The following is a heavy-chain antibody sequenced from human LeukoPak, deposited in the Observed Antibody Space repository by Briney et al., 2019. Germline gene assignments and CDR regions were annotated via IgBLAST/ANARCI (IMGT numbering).Heavy chain of an antibody. J-gene: IGHJ4*02. CDR2: IIPIFGTA. D-gene: IGHD2-2*01. Sequence: SVKVSCKASGGTFNSYAISWVRQAPGQGLEWMGGIIPIFGTANYAQKFQGRVTITTDESTSTAYMALSSLRSEDTAVYYCAMSSTSRPRYDNLFDYWGQGTLVTVFS. V-gene: IGHV1-69*05. CDR1: GGTFNSYA. CDR3: AMSSTSRPRYDNLFDY.